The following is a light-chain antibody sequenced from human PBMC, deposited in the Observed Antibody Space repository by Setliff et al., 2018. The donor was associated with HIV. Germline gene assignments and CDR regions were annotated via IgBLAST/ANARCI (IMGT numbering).Light chain of an antibody. CDR3: SSYTSTSTLFV. CDR1: SSDVGGYNY. V-gene: IGLV2-14*03. Sequence: QSVLTQPAYVSGSPGQSITISCTGTSSDVGGYNYVSWYQQHPGKAPKLRIYDVSNRPSGVSNRFSGSKSGNTASLTISGLQAEDEADYYCSSYTSTSTLFVFGTGTKVTVL. J-gene: IGLJ1*01. CDR2: DVS.